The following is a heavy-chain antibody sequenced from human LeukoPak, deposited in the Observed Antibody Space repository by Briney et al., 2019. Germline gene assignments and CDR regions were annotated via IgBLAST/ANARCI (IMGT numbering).Heavy chain of an antibody. V-gene: IGHV3-30*04. J-gene: IGHJ4*02. Sequence: PGGSLRLSCAASGFTFSSYAMHWVRQAPGKGLEWVAVISYDGSNKYYADSVKGRFTISRDNSKNTLYLQMNSLRAEDTAVYYCARGRGATNNFIDYWGQGTLVTVSS. D-gene: IGHD1-26*01. CDR2: ISYDGSNK. CDR1: GFTFSSYA. CDR3: ARGRGATNNFIDY.